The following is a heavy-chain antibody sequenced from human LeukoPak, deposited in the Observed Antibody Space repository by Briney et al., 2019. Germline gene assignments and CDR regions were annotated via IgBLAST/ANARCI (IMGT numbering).Heavy chain of an antibody. CDR1: GGSISSGGYS. CDR3: ARGGYSEPVDY. Sequence: PSQTLSLACAVSGGSISSGGYSWSWIRQPPGKGLEWIGYIYHSGSTCYNPSLKSRVTISVDRSKNQFSLKLSSVTAADTAVYYCARGGYSEPVDYWGQGTLVTVSS. J-gene: IGHJ4*02. V-gene: IGHV4-30-2*01. CDR2: IYHSGST. D-gene: IGHD2-15*01.